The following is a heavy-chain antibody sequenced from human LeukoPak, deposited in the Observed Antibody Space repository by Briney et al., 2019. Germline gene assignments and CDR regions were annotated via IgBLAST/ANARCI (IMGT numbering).Heavy chain of an antibody. CDR2: ISAYNGNT. CDR3: ARGLHYYDSSGYPHFDY. V-gene: IGHV1-18*01. Sequence: ASVKVSCKASGYTFTSYGISWVRQAPGQGLEWMGWISAYNGNTNYAQKLQGRVTMTTDTSTSTAYMELSSLRSEDTAVYYCARGLHYYDSSGYPHFDYWGQGTLVTVSS. J-gene: IGHJ4*02. CDR1: GYTFTSYG. D-gene: IGHD3-22*01.